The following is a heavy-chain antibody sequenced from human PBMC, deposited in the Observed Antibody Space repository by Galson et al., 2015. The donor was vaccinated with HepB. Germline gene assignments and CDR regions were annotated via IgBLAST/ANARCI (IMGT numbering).Heavy chain of an antibody. CDR1: GFTSSTYV. J-gene: IGHJ6*03. D-gene: IGHD3-3*01. CDR2: VSESGGSA. CDR3: AKGAFGVVTTIDYYFYYMDV. Sequence: SLRLSCAASGFTSSTYVMSWVRQPPGKGLEWVSTVSESGGSANYADSVKGRFIISRDNSKNTLYLQMNSPRVEDTAVYYCAKGAFGVVTTIDYYFYYMDVWGKGTTVTVSS. V-gene: IGHV3-23*01.